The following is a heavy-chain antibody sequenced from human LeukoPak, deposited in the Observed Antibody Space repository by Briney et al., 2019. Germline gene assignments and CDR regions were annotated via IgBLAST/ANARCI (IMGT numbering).Heavy chain of an antibody. J-gene: IGHJ4*02. CDR2: INHSGST. Sequence: GSLRLSCAASGFTVSTSYMSWIRQPPGKGLEWIGEINHSGSTNYNPSLKSRVTISVDTSKNQFSLKLSSVTAADTAVYYCARVVPAAQGDYWGQGTLVTVSS. CDR3: ARVVPAAQGDY. CDR1: GFTVSTSY. D-gene: IGHD2-2*01. V-gene: IGHV4-34*01.